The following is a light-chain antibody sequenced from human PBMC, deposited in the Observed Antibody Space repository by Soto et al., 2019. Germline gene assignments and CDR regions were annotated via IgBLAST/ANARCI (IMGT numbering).Light chain of an antibody. CDR2: DAS. CDR1: QSVSSY. Sequence: EIVLTQSPATLSLSPGERATLSCRASQSVSSYLAWYQQKPGQAPRLLIYDASNRATGIPARFSGSGSVTDFTLTISSLEPEDLAVYYCQQRSNLITFGQGTRLEIK. J-gene: IGKJ5*01. V-gene: IGKV3-11*01. CDR3: QQRSNLIT.